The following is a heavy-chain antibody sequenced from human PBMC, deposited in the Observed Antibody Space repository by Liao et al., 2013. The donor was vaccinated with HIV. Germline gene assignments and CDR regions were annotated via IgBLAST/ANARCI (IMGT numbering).Heavy chain of an antibody. J-gene: IGHJ3*02. CDR1: GDSISGGRYY. Sequence: QVQLQESGPGLVKPSQTLSLTCTVSGDSISGGRYYWSWFRQSAGKGLEWIGRIYGSGTVNDNPSFKSRLTMSVDTSKNQLFLSLNSVTAADTAVYYCARETPWGSSGYYLSRAFDIWGQGTMVTVSS. V-gene: IGHV4-61*02. D-gene: IGHD3-22*01. CDR3: ARETPWGSSGYYLSRAFDI. CDR2: IYGSGTV.